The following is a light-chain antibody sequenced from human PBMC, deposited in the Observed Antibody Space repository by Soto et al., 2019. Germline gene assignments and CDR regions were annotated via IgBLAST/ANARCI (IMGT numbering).Light chain of an antibody. CDR3: CSYAGRYIYV. CDR1: NSDVGAYNY. V-gene: IGLV2-11*01. Sequence: QSALTQPRSVSGSPGQSGTISCTGTNSDVGAYNYVSWYQQHPGKAPKLMIYDVSKRPSGVPDRFSGSKSGNTASLTISGLQAEDEADYYCCSYAGRYIYVFGTGTKVTVL. J-gene: IGLJ1*01. CDR2: DVS.